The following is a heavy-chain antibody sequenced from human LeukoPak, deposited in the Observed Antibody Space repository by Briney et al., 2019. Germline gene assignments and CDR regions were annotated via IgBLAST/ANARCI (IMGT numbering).Heavy chain of an antibody. CDR2: IKSKIDGGAT. Sequence: GGSLRLSCAASGFTFNKAWMNWVRQAPGKGLEWVGRIKSKIDGGATDYAAPVKGRFIISRDDSKNTLYLQMNSLETEDTALYYCISPRTSSYWGQGTLVTVSS. J-gene: IGHJ4*02. D-gene: IGHD2-2*01. CDR3: ISPRTSSY. V-gene: IGHV3-15*07. CDR1: GFTFNKAW.